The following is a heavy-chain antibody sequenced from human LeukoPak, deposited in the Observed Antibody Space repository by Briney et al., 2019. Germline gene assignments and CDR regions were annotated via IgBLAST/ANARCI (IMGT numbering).Heavy chain of an antibody. CDR2: INHSGST. V-gene: IGHV4-34*01. Sequence: PSETLSLTCAVYGGSFSGYYWSWTRQPPGKGLEWIGEINHSGSTNYNPSLKSRVTISVDTSKNQFSLKLSSVTAADTAVYYCARAPGYSSGWYGARGTSRYFDYWGQGTLVTVSS. J-gene: IGHJ4*02. CDR3: ARAPGYSSGWYGARGTSRYFDY. D-gene: IGHD6-19*01. CDR1: GGSFSGYY.